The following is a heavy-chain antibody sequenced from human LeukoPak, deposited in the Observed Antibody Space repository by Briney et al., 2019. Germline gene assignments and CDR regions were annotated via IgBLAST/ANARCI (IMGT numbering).Heavy chain of an antibody. D-gene: IGHD6-25*01. V-gene: IGHV7-4-1*02. CDR1: GYTFTSYA. CDR2: INTNTEKS. CDR3: ATGGGYRFAY. J-gene: IGHJ4*02. Sequence: ASVKVSCKASGYTFTSYAMNWVRQAPGQGLEWMGWINTNTEKSTYAPGFTGRYVFSLDSSVNTAYLQISSLKAEDTALYHCATGGGYRFAYWGQGTLVTVSS.